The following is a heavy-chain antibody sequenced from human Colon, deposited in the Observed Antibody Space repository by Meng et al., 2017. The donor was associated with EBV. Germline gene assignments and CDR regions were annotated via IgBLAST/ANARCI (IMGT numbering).Heavy chain of an antibody. V-gene: IGHV4-34*01. Sequence: QVPIQEGGAGLLKPSETLSLTCAVSGGSFSGYYWSWIRQAPGKGLEWIGEINHSGSTKFNPSLESRVSISVDTSENQVSLKLTSVTAADTAVYYCARRTTVNLRSFDSWGQGTLVTVSS. CDR3: ARRTTVNLRSFDS. J-gene: IGHJ4*02. CDR2: INHSGST. D-gene: IGHD4-17*01. CDR1: GGSFSGYY.